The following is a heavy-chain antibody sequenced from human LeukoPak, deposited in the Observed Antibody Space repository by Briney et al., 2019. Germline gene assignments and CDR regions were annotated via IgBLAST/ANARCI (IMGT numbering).Heavy chain of an antibody. CDR1: GITLSDYW. J-gene: IGHJ6*02. D-gene: IGHD2-2*03. Sequence: SGGSLRLSCAASGITLSDYWMYWVRQGPGKGLVHVSRIESDGTRTVYADSVKGRFTISRDNAKHTMYLQMNSLRAEDTAVYYCVRGGHKLDIETSRYYYGLDVWGQGTTVTVPS. V-gene: IGHV3-74*03. CDR3: VRGGHKLDIETSRYYYGLDV. CDR2: IESDGTRT.